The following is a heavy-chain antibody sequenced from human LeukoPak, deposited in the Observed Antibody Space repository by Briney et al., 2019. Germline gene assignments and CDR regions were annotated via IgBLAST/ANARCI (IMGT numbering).Heavy chain of an antibody. CDR2: TYYSGGT. J-gene: IGHJ4*02. CDR3: ASYYSSGWHGAFDY. CDR1: GGSISSYY. Sequence: SETLSLTCTVSGGSISSYYWSWIRQPPGKGLEWIGYTYYSGGTNYNPSLKSRVTISVDTSKNQFSLKLSSVTAADTAVYYCASYYSSGWHGAFDYWGQGTLVTVSS. D-gene: IGHD6-19*01. V-gene: IGHV4-59*08.